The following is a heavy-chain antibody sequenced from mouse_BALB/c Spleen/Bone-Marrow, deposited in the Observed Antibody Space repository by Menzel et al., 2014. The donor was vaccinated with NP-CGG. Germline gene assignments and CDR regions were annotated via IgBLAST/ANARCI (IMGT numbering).Heavy chain of an antibody. CDR2: INVNGDTT. D-gene: IGHD2-4*01. V-gene: IGHV5-6-3*01. CDR3: ARGYDYSSWFAY. Sequence: EVKLMESGGGLVQPGGSLKLSCAASGFTFSNYGMSWVRPTPDKRLEMIATINVNGDTTYHPDSVKGRFTISRDNVKNTLYLQMSSLKSEDTAMYYCARGYDYSSWFAYWGQGTLVTVSA. J-gene: IGHJ3*01. CDR1: GFTFSNYG.